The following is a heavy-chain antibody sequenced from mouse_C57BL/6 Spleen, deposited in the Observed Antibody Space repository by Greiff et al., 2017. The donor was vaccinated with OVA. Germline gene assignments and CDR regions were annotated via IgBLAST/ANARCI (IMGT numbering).Heavy chain of an antibody. CDR3: ARGYGYEEAWFAY. V-gene: IGHV1-59*01. CDR2: IDPSDSYT. Sequence: QVQLQQPGAELVRPGTSVKLSCKASGYTFTSYWMPWVKQRPGQGLEWIGVIDPSDSYTNYNQNFKGKATLTVDTSSSTAYMKLSSLTSEDSAVYYCARGYGYEEAWFAYWGQGTLVTVSA. D-gene: IGHD2-2*01. CDR1: GYTFTSYW. J-gene: IGHJ3*01.